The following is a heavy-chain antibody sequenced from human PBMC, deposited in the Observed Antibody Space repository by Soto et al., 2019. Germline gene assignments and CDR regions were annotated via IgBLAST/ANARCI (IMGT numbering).Heavy chain of an antibody. CDR1: GFTFSSYA. CDR2: ISGSGGST. D-gene: IGHD1-26*01. V-gene: IGHV3-23*01. Sequence: EVQLLESGGGLEQPGGSLRLSCAASGFTFSSYAMRWVRQAPVKGLEWVSAISGSGGSTYYADSVKGRFTISRDNCKNTLYLQMNSLRAQDTAVNYCARRGSGSYYDYCGQGTRVTVSS. J-gene: IGHJ4*02. CDR3: ARRGSGSYYDY.